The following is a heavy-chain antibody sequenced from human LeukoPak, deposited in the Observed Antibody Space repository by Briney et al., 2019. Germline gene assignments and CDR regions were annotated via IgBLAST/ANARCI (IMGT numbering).Heavy chain of an antibody. Sequence: ASVKVSCKASGYTFTTYAMNWVRQAPGQGLEWMGWISIDTGNPTYAQGFTGRFVFSLDTSVNTTYLQISSLKAEDTAVYYCARQAYYDNSGVFIYSHLGYYGMDVWGQGTTVTVSS. CDR1: GYTFTTYA. CDR3: ARQAYYDNSGVFIYSHLGYYGMDV. J-gene: IGHJ6*02. CDR2: ISIDTGNP. D-gene: IGHD3-22*01. V-gene: IGHV7-4-1*02.